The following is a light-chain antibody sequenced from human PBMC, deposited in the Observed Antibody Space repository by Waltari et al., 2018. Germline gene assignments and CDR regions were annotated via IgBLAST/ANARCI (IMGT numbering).Light chain of an antibody. CDR3: QQCYSTPWT. CDR2: WAS. V-gene: IGKV4-1*01. Sequence: DIVMTQSPDSLAVSLGERATINCKSSQSVLYSSNNKNYLAWYQQKPGQPPKLLIYWASTPESGVPDRFSGSGSGTDFTLTISSLQAEDVAVYYCQQCYSTPWTFGQGTKVEIK. J-gene: IGKJ1*01. CDR1: QSVLYSSNNKNY.